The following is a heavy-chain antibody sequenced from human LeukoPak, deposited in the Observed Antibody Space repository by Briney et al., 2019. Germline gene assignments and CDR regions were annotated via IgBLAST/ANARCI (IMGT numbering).Heavy chain of an antibody. J-gene: IGHJ5*02. CDR2: INGDGSTT. CDR1: GFTFSSYA. Sequence: GGSLRLSCAASGFTFSSYAMSWVRQAPGKGLVWVSRINGDGSTTNYADSVKGRFTISRDNAKNTLYLQMNSLRAEDTAVYYCTRRVDATRWYDPWGQGTLVTVSS. CDR3: TRRVDATRWYDP. D-gene: IGHD2-15*01. V-gene: IGHV3-74*01.